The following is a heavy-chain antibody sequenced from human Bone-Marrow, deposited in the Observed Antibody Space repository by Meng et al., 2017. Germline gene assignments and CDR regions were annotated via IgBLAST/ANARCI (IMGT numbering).Heavy chain of an antibody. CDR2: IKQDGSEK. Sequence: GESLKISCAASGFTFSSYWMSWVRQAPGKGLEWVANIKQDGSEKYYVDSVKGRFTISRDNAKNSLYLQMNSLRAEDTAVYYCATEDTAMGTYYYYGMDVWGQGTTVTVSS. CDR1: GFTFSSYW. D-gene: IGHD5-18*01. J-gene: IGHJ6*02. CDR3: ATEDTAMGTYYYYGMDV. V-gene: IGHV3-7*03.